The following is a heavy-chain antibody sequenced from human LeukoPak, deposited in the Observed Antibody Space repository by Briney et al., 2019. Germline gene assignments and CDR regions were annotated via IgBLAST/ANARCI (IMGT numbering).Heavy chain of an antibody. D-gene: IGHD4-17*01. V-gene: IGHV4-59*01. Sequence: SETLSLTCIVSGGSISGSYWSWIRQPPGKGLEWIAYMYNSGSTNYNPSLKSRVTISIDTSKNQFSLKLSSLTAADTAIYYCARGIESYGDYGYWGQGILVTVSS. CDR2: MYNSGST. CDR1: GGSISGSY. CDR3: ARGIESYGDYGY. J-gene: IGHJ4*02.